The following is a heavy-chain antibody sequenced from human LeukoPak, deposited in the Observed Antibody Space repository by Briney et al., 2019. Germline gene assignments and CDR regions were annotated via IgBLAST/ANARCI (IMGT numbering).Heavy chain of an antibody. D-gene: IGHD2-21*02. CDR3: ARDGDGVFQH. CDR1: GGTFSSYA. Sequence: ASVKVSCKASGGTFSSYAISWVRQAPGQGLEWMGWISAYNGNTNYAQRLQGRVTMTTDTSTSTAYMELRSLRSDDTAVYYCARDGDGVFQHWGRGTLVTVSS. CDR2: ISAYNGNT. V-gene: IGHV1-18*01. J-gene: IGHJ1*01.